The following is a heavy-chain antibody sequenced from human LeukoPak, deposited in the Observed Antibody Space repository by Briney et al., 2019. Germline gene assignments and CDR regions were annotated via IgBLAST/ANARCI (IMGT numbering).Heavy chain of an antibody. V-gene: IGHV4-59*01. CDR1: GGSFSSYY. CDR2: IYYSGST. J-gene: IGHJ4*02. CDR3: ARVTGYMIEDYFDY. Sequence: SETLSLTCAVYGGSFSSYYWNWIRQPPGKGLEWIGYIYYSGSTDYNPSLKSRVTISVETSKNQFSLKLSSVTAADTAVYYCARVTGYMIEDYFDYWGQGTLVTVSS. D-gene: IGHD3-22*01.